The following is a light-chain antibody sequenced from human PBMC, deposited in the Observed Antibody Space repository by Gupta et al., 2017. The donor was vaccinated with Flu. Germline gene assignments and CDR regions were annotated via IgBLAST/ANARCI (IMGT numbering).Light chain of an antibody. V-gene: IGKV1-5*03. CDR3: HQQLYFPIT. CDR1: QSINNW. CDR2: KAS. J-gene: IGKJ4*01. Sequence: DIQMTQSPSILSASVGDRVTITCRPSQSINNWLAWYQQKPGKAPKLLIYKASNVKSGVPSRFSGSESGTEFTLTINSLLPDDFATYYCHQQLYFPITFGGGTRVEIK.